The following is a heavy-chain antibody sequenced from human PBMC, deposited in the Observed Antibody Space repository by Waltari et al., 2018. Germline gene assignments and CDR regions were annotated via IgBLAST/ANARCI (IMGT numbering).Heavy chain of an antibody. J-gene: IGHJ6*02. CDR2: IIPIFGTA. D-gene: IGHD4-17*01. V-gene: IGHV1-69*13. Sequence: QVQLVQSGAEVKKPGSSVKVSCKASGGTFSSYAISWVRQAPGQGLEWMGGIIPIFGTANYAQKFQGRVTITADESTSTAYMELSSLRSEDTAVYYCARNRVRGYGDYHNYYGMDVWGQGTTVTVSS. CDR1: GGTFSSYA. CDR3: ARNRVRGYGDYHNYYGMDV.